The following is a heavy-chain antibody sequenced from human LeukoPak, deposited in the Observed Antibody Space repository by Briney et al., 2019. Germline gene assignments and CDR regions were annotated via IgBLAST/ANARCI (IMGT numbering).Heavy chain of an antibody. CDR2: ISSSGSTI. V-gene: IGHV3-48*03. CDR3: ARGYSKMATMVDYFDY. CDR1: GFTFSSYE. Sequence: GGSLRLPCAASGFTFSSYEMNWFRQAPGKGLEWVSYISSSGSTIYYADSVKGRFTISRDNAKNSLYLQMNSLRAEDTAVYYCARGYSKMATMVDYFDYWGQGTLVTVSS. D-gene: IGHD5-24*01. J-gene: IGHJ4*02.